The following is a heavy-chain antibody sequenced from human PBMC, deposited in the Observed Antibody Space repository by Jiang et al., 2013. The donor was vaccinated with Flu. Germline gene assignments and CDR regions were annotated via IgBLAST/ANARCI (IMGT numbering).Heavy chain of an antibody. Sequence: QLLESGGGLVQPGGSLRLSCAASGFTFSSYAMSWVRQAPGKGLEWVSAISGSGGSTYYADSVKGRFTISRDNSKNTLYLQMSSLRAEDTAVYYCAKSPWVAQWLADYWGQGTLVTVSS. CDR2: ISGSGGST. CDR3: AKSPWVAQWLADY. D-gene: IGHD6-19*01. V-gene: IGHV3-23*01. J-gene: IGHJ4*02. CDR1: GFTFSSYA.